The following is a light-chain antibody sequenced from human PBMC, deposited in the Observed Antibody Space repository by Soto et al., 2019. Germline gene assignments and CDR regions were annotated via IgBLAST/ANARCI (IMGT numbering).Light chain of an antibody. J-gene: IGKJ1*01. CDR2: GAS. Sequence: EIVMTQSPATLSVSPGERATLSCRASQSVGSNLAWYQLKPGQAPRLLIYGASTRATGIPARFSGSGSGTACTLTISCVQSEAFAIYFCQQYNNWPPDSTFGQGTKVESK. V-gene: IGKV3-15*01. CDR1: QSVGSN. CDR3: QQYNNWPPDST.